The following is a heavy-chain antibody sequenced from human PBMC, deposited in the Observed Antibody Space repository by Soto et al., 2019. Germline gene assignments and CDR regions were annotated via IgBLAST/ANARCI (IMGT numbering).Heavy chain of an antibody. D-gene: IGHD4-17*01. CDR3: AKDPPTLYGDYEILRTDAFDI. CDR1: GFTFSSYA. CDR2: ISGSGGST. J-gene: IGHJ3*02. Sequence: GGSLRLSCAASGFTFSSYAMSWVRQAPGKGLEWVSAISGSGGSTYYADSVKGRFTISRDNSKNTLYLQMNSLRAEDTAVYYCAKDPPTLYGDYEILRTDAFDIWGQGTMVTVS. V-gene: IGHV3-23*01.